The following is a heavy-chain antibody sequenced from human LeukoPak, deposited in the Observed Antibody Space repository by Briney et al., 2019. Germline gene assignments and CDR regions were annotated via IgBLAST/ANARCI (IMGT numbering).Heavy chain of an antibody. V-gene: IGHV4-59*01. Sequence: SETLSLTCTVSGDSISSYYWSWIRQPPGKGLEWIGRMYYSGRTNYNPSLKSRVTISVDTSKNQFSLKLSSVTTADTAVYYCARGYHDSSGYWLSYFDYWGQGTLVTVSS. CDR3: ARGYHDSSGYWLSYFDY. CDR2: MYYSGRT. J-gene: IGHJ4*02. CDR1: GDSISSYY. D-gene: IGHD3-22*01.